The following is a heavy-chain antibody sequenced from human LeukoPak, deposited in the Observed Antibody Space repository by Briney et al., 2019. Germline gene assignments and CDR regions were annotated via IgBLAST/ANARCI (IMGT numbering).Heavy chain of an antibody. CDR3: AKEEAWGVNAFDS. CDR2: IGNDGRAK. J-gene: IGHJ4*02. Sequence: GRSLRLSCAASGFTFSSYGIHWVRQAPGKGLEWVAVIGNDGRAKYYADSVRGRFTISRDNIENTVFLQMNSLSSDDTAVYFCAKEEAWGVNAFDSWGQGTLVTVSS. CDR1: GFTFSSYG. D-gene: IGHD3-10*01. V-gene: IGHV3-30*19.